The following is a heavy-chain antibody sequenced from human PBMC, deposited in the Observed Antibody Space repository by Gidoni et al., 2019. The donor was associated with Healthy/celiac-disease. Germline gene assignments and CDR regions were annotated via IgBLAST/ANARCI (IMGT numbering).Heavy chain of an antibody. Sequence: EVQLAESGGGLVQPGGSLKLSCAASGFTFSGSAMHGVRQAAGKGLEWVGRITSKANSYATAYAASVTGRFTISRDDSKNTAYLQMNSLKTEDTAVYYCTRLDGSGWYDYWGQGTLVTVSS. CDR1: GFTFSGSA. D-gene: IGHD6-19*01. J-gene: IGHJ4*02. CDR2: ITSKANSYAT. V-gene: IGHV3-73*02. CDR3: TRLDGSGWYDY.